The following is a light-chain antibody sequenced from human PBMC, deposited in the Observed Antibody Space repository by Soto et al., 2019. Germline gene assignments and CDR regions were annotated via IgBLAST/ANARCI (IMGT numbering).Light chain of an antibody. J-gene: IGKJ1*01. CDR3: QQYYSYPT. Sequence: AIRMTQSPSSLYASTGDRVTITCRASRGISSYLAWYQQKPGKAPKLLIYAASTLQSGVPSRFSGSGSGTDFTLTISCLQSEDFATYYCQQYYSYPTFGQGITVDI. CDR2: AAS. CDR1: RGISSY. V-gene: IGKV1-8*01.